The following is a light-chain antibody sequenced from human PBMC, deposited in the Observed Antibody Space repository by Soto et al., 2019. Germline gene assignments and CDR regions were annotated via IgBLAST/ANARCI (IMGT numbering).Light chain of an antibody. CDR2: DAS. J-gene: IGKJ1*01. V-gene: IGKV3-15*01. Sequence: EIVMTQSPATLSVSQGERATLSCRASQSVRTTDAWYQQRPGQAPRLLIYDASTRAAGVPARFSGGGSGTDFTLTVTSVQSEDFGIYYCQQYTDWPTTFGQGTKVEIK. CDR3: QQYTDWPTT. CDR1: QSVRTT.